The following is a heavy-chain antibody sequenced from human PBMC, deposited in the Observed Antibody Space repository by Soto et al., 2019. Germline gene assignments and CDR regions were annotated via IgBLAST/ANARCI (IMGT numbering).Heavy chain of an antibody. Sequence: QVQLVQSGAEVKKPGASVKVSCKASGYTFTSHGISWVRQAPGQGPEWMGWISASNGDTNYAQKFQVRLTVTTDTSTSTGYMELRSVRSEDTAVYYCARMVRGSNIDNYHYMDVWGTGTTVTVSS. J-gene: IGHJ6*03. V-gene: IGHV1-18*01. D-gene: IGHD3-10*01. CDR3: ARMVRGSNIDNYHYMDV. CDR2: ISASNGDT. CDR1: GYTFTSHG.